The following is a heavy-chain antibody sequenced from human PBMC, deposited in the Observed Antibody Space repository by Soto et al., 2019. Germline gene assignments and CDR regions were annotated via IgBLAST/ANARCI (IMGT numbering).Heavy chain of an antibody. J-gene: IGHJ6*02. Sequence: GGSVRLSCAVSGFIFSNYGMHWVRQAPGKGLEWVAVISDDGSNKYYADSVKGRFAISRDSPKNTLYLQMNSLRGEDTAVYYCARPRQPYYYYFGMDVWGQGTTVTVSS. D-gene: IGHD2-2*01. CDR1: GFIFSNYG. CDR3: ARPRQPYYYYFGMDV. CDR2: ISDDGSNK. V-gene: IGHV3-30*03.